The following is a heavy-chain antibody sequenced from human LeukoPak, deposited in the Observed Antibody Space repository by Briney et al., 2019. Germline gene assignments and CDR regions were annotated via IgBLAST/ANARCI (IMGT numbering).Heavy chain of an antibody. V-gene: IGHV3-30*02. CDR1: GFTFSSHG. D-gene: IGHD1-7*01. J-gene: IGHJ5*02. Sequence: GGSLRLSCAASGFTFSSHGMHWVRQAPGKGLEWVAFIRYDGSNKYYADSVKGRFTISRDNSKNTLYLQMNSLRAEDTAVYYCAREGMGTTFSAWFEPWGQGTLVTVSS. CDR2: IRYDGSNK. CDR3: AREGMGTTFSAWFEP.